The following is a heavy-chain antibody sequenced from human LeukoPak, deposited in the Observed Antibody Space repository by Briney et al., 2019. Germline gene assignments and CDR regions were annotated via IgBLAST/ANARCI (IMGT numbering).Heavy chain of an antibody. CDR2: IYYSGST. CDR1: GGSISSSSYY. Sequence: SETLSLTCTVSGGSISSSSYYWGWIRQPPGKGLEWIGSIYYSGSTYYNPSLKSRVTISVDTSKNQFSLKLSSVTAADTAVYYCARDGLRIAARPGGLPWFDPWGQGTLVTVSS. D-gene: IGHD6-6*01. V-gene: IGHV4-39*07. J-gene: IGHJ5*02. CDR3: ARDGLRIAARPGGLPWFDP.